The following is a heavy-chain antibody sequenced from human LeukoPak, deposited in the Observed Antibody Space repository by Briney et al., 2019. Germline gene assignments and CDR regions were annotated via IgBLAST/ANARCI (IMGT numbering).Heavy chain of an antibody. D-gene: IGHD2-15*01. V-gene: IGHV3-23*01. CDR3: AKDPTKCSGGSCYPSWFDP. Sequence: GGSLRLSCAASGFTLSNYWVNWVRQAPGKGLEWVSAISGSGGSTYYADSVKGRFTISRDNSKNTLYLQMNSLRAEDTAVYYCAKDPTKCSGGSCYPSWFDPWGQGTLVTVSS. CDR2: ISGSGGST. CDR1: GFTLSNYW. J-gene: IGHJ5*02.